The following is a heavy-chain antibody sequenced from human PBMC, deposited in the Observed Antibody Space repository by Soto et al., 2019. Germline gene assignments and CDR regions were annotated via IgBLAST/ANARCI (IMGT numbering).Heavy chain of an antibody. CDR3: GRVFGSGWSGFDP. D-gene: IGHD6-19*01. J-gene: IGHJ5*02. CDR1: GYNFNTNW. Sequence: GESLKISCKGSGYNFNTNWIGWVRQMPVKGLEWMGVIFPSDSDIRYSPSLQGQVTISADKSISTTYLQWRSLTASDTAMYYCGRVFGSGWSGFDPWGQGTLVTVSS. V-gene: IGHV5-51*01. CDR2: IFPSDSDI.